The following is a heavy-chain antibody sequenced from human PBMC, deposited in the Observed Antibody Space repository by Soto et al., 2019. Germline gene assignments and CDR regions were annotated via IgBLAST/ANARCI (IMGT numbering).Heavy chain of an antibody. D-gene: IGHD1-1*01. CDR3: ARGRYGDY. V-gene: IGHV1-18*01. CDR2: ISAHNGNT. Sequence: QVHLVQSGAEVKKPGASVKVSCKGSGYAFTTYGITWVRQAPGQGLEWMGWISAHNGNTNYAQKLQGRVTVTRDTSTSTGYMELRRLRSDDTAVYYCARGRYGDYWGQGALVTVSS. J-gene: IGHJ4*02. CDR1: GYAFTTYG.